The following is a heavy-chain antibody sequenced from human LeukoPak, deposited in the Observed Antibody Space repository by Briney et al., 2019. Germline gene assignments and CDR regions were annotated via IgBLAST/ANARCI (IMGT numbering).Heavy chain of an antibody. Sequence: PSETLSLTRAVSGYSISSGYYWGWIRQPPGKGLEWIGSIYHSGSTYYNPSLKSRVTISVDTSKNQFSLKLSSVTAADTAVYYCARQPSTYYFDYWGQGALVTVSS. J-gene: IGHJ4*02. V-gene: IGHV4-38-2*01. CDR3: ARQPSTYYFDY. CDR2: IYHSGST. CDR1: GYSISSGYY.